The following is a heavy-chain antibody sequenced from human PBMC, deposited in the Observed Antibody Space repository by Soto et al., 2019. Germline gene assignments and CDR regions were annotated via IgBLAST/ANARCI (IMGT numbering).Heavy chain of an antibody. V-gene: IGHV4-30-2*01. CDR3: ARAHPARYCSGGSCYSNWFDP. Sequence: PSETLSLTCAVSGGSISSGGYSWSWIRQPQGKGLEWIGYIYHSGSTYYNPSLKSRVTISVYRSKNQFSLKLSSVTAADTAVYYCARAHPARYCSGGSCYSNWFDPWGQGTLVTVSS. J-gene: IGHJ5*02. CDR1: GGSISSGGYS. CDR2: IYHSGST. D-gene: IGHD2-15*01.